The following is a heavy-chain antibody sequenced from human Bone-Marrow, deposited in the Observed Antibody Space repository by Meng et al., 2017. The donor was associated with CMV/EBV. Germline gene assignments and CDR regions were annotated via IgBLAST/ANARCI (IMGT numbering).Heavy chain of an antibody. CDR2: IYYSGST. V-gene: IGHV4-39*07. D-gene: IGHD3-3*01. J-gene: IGHJ4*02. Sequence: SETLSLTCTVSGGSISSSSYYWGWIRQPPGKGLEWIGSIYYSGSTYYNPSLKSRVTISVDTSKNQFSLKLSSVTAADTAVYYCARGSVLRFLEPHSMWRYWGQGTLVTVSS. CDR1: GGSISSSSYY. CDR3: ARGSVLRFLEPHSMWRY.